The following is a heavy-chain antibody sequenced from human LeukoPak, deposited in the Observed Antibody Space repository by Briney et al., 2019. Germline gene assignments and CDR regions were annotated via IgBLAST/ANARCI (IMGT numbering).Heavy chain of an antibody. CDR3: AREKQQLETYYYYYYMDV. CDR2: IYYSGST. V-gene: IGHV4-39*07. D-gene: IGHD6-13*01. J-gene: IGHJ6*03. Sequence: SETLSLTCTVSGGSISSYYWGWIRQPPGKGLEWIGSIYYSGSTYYNPSLKSRVTISVDTSKNQFSLKLSSVTAADTAVYYCAREKQQLETYYYYYYMDVWGKGTTVTISS. CDR1: GGSISSYY.